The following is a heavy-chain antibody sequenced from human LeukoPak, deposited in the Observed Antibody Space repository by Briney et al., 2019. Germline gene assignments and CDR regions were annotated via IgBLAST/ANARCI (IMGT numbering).Heavy chain of an antibody. V-gene: IGHV3-30-3*01. CDR1: GFTFSSYA. CDR3: ASGYDILTGALPTDPYGMDV. Sequence: GGSLRLSCAASGFTFSSYAMHWVRQAPGKGLEWVAVISYDGSHKYYADSVKGRFTISRDNSKNTLYLQMSSLRAEGTAVYYCASGYDILTGALPTDPYGMDVWGQGTTVTVSS. CDR2: ISYDGSHK. D-gene: IGHD3-9*01. J-gene: IGHJ6*02.